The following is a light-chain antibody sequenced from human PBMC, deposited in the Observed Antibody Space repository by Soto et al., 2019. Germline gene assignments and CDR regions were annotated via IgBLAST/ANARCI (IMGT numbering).Light chain of an antibody. Sequence: QSALTQPASVSGSPGQSITISCTGTSSDVGGYNYDSWYRQHPGKAPKLMIYDVSNRPSGVSNRFSGSKSGNTASLTISGLQAEDEADYYCSSYTSSSTLYVFGSGTKVTVL. CDR3: SSYTSSSTLYV. J-gene: IGLJ1*01. CDR2: DVS. CDR1: SSDVGGYNY. V-gene: IGLV2-14*01.